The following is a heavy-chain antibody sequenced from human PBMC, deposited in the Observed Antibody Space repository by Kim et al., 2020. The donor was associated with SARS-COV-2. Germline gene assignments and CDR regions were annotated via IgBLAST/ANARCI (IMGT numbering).Heavy chain of an antibody. D-gene: IGHD3-9*01. Sequence: YSADSVTGRFTISRDNAKNSLYLQMHSLRDEDTAVYYCAREGLTGYYIDYWGQGTLVTVSS. J-gene: IGHJ4*02. V-gene: IGHV3-48*02. CDR3: AREGLTGYYIDY.